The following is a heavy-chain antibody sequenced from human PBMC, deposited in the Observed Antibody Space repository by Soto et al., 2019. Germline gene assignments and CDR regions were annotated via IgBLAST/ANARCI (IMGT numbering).Heavy chain of an antibody. CDR1: GFIFSSYW. J-gene: IGHJ4*02. D-gene: IGHD7-27*01. CDR3: ARDGEAPGLYLDY. CDR2: INQDGREK. Sequence: PWGSLRLSCAASGFIFSSYWMNWVRQAPGKGLEWVASINQDGREKYYVDSVKGRFTISRDNAKNSLYLQVNSLRAEDTAVYYCARDGEAPGLYLDYWGQGTLVTVSS. V-gene: IGHV3-7*01.